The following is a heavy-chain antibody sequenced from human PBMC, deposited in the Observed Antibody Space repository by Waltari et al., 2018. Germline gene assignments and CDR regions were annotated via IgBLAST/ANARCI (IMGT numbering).Heavy chain of an antibody. Sequence: QLQLQESGPGLVKPSETLSLTCSVSGFSITSNRHYWGWLRPPPGQGLEWFGTVSYSGATYTSPSLESRVTVSRDTSKNQLSLKLVSVTAADTAVYYCATYIGASVGTAAFDVWGQGAMVTVSS. CDR3: ATYIGASVGTAAFDV. D-gene: IGHD5-12*01. J-gene: IGHJ3*01. CDR2: VSYSGAT. CDR1: GFSITSNRHY. V-gene: IGHV4-39*01.